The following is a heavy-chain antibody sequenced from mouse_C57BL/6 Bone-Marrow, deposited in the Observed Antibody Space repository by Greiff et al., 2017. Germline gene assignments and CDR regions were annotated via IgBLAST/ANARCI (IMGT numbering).Heavy chain of an antibody. V-gene: IGHV5-4*01. CDR1: GFTFSSYA. D-gene: IGHD4-1*02. CDR3: AGDRQLRCYYAMGY. CDR2: ISDGGSYT. J-gene: IGHJ4*01. Sequence: EVQRVESGGGLVKPGASLKLSCAASGFTFSSYAMSWVRQTPEKRLEWVATISDGGSYTYYPNNVKGRFTFARDNATNNLYLQMSHLKSEDTAMYDCAGDRQLRCYYAMGYGGQGTSVTVAS.